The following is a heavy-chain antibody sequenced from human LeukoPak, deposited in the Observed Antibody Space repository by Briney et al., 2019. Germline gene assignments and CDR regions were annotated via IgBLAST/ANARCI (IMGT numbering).Heavy chain of an antibody. J-gene: IGHJ4*02. CDR3: ARAFQSLGGLSLPDY. CDR2: IHPSTGNP. D-gene: IGHD3-16*02. CDR1: GYTFTNYA. Sequence: ASVKVSCKTSGYTFTNYAMNWVRQAPGQGLEWMGWIHPSTGNPTYAQGFTRRLVFSLDTSVSTTYLQISSLKAEDTAVYYCARAFQSLGGLSLPDYWGQGTLVTVSS. V-gene: IGHV7-4-1*02.